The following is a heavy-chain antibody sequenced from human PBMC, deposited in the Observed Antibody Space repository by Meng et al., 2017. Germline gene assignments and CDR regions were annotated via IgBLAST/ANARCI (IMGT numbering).Heavy chain of an antibody. Sequence: QVQVVESGGGVVPPGRSLTLSCAASGFIFSNYDMHWVRQAPGKGLEWVACITKDGSRKYYLGSVRGRFTISRDNSKNTLYLEMNSLRSEDTALYYCARDFDYWGQGTLVTVSS. CDR3: ARDFDY. V-gene: IGHV3-30*16. CDR2: ITKDGSRK. CDR1: GFIFSNYD. J-gene: IGHJ4*02.